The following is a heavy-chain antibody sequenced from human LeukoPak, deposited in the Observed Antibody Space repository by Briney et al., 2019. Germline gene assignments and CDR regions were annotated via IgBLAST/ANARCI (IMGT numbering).Heavy chain of an antibody. CDR2: ISAYNGNT. CDR3: ARDTYYYDSSGYSFDY. Sequence: SVKVSCKASGYTFTDYYMHWVRQAPGQGLEWMGWISAYNGNTNYAQKLQGRVTMTTDTSTSTAYMELRSLRSDDTAVYYCARDTYYYDSSGYSFDYWGQGTLVTVSS. V-gene: IGHV1-18*04. J-gene: IGHJ4*02. CDR1: GYTFTDYY. D-gene: IGHD3-22*01.